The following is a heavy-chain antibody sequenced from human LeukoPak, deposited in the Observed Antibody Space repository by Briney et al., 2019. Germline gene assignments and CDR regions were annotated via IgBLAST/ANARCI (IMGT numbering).Heavy chain of an antibody. D-gene: IGHD6-13*01. J-gene: IGHJ3*02. CDR1: GVSITSYY. V-gene: IGHV4-59*08. CDR3: ARRHSSSWYVDAFDI. CDR2: IYYSGNT. Sequence: PSETLSLTCTVSGVSITSYYWSWIRQPPGKGLEWIGYIYYSGNTNYNPSLKSRVTISVDTSKNQFSLKLSSVTAADTAVYYCARRHSSSWYVDAFDIWGQGTMVTVSS.